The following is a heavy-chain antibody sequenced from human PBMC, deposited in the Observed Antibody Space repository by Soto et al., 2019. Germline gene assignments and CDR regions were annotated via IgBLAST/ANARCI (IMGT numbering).Heavy chain of an antibody. Sequence: GGSLRLSCAASGFSFSGSAMHWVRHAAGRGLEWVGRIRSKANSYATEYAASVKGRFTISRDDSKNTAYLQMNSLKTEDTAVYYCTRQGYDSSGYYYYYYYGMDVWGQGTTVTVSS. D-gene: IGHD3-22*01. CDR2: IRSKANSYAT. CDR3: TRQGYDSSGYYYYYYYGMDV. V-gene: IGHV3-73*01. J-gene: IGHJ6*02. CDR1: GFSFSGSA.